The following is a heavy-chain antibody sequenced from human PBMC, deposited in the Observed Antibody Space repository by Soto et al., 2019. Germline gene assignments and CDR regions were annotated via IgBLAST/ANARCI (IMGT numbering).Heavy chain of an antibody. CDR1: GGTFSSYA. D-gene: IGHD5-12*01. Sequence: QVQLVQSGAEVKKPGSSVKVSCKASGGTFSSYAISWVRQAPGQGLEWMGGIIPIFGTANYAQKFQGRVTITADKSTSTAYMELSSLRSEDTAVYYCARRLGGPYSGYDCSYYYYGMDVWGQGTTVTVSS. V-gene: IGHV1-69*06. CDR3: ARRLGGPYSGYDCSYYYYGMDV. J-gene: IGHJ6*02. CDR2: IIPIFGTA.